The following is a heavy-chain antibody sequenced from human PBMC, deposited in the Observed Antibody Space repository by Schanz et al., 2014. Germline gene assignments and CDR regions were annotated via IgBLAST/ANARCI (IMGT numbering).Heavy chain of an antibody. CDR1: GASISSSN. CDR2: ISGSGGST. J-gene: IGHJ6*02. CDR3: ARDFDDRRGYGSGYCLGDCMDV. Sequence: VQLQESGPGLVKPSGTLSLTCAVSGASISSSNWWSWVRQAPGKGLEWVSAISGSGGSTYYADSVKGRFTISRDNAKNSLFLQMNSLRVEDTAVYYCARDFDDRRGYGSGYCLGDCMDVWGQGTTVTVSS. D-gene: IGHD3-10*01. V-gene: IGHV3-23*01.